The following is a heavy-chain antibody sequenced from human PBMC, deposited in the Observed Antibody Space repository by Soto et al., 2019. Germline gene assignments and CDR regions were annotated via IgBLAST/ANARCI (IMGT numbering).Heavy chain of an antibody. J-gene: IGHJ6*02. V-gene: IGHV1-2*04. CDR1: GYTFTGYY. D-gene: IGHD6-13*01. CDR2: INPNSGGT. CDR3: ARDYSSSWYGNYYYGMYV. Sequence: QVQLVQSGAEVKKPGASVKVSCKASGYTFTGYYMRWVRQAPGQGLEWMGWINPNSGGTNYAQKFQGWVTMTRDTSISTAYMELSRLRSDDTAVYYCARDYSSSWYGNYYYGMYVWGQGTTVTVSS.